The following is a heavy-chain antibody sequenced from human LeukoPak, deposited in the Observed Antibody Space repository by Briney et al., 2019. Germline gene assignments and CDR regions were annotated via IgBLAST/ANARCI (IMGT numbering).Heavy chain of an antibody. CDR3: ARARGYSGYD. Sequence: GASVKVSCKASGGTFSSYAISWVRQAPGQGLEWMGRIIPIFGTANYAQKFQGRGTITTDESTSTAYMELSSLRSEDTAVYYCARARGYSGYDWGQGTLVTVSS. V-gene: IGHV1-69*05. CDR1: GGTFSSYA. D-gene: IGHD5-12*01. CDR2: IIPIFGTA. J-gene: IGHJ4*02.